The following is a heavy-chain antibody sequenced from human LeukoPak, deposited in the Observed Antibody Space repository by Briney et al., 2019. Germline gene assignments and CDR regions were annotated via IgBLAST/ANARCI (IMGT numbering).Heavy chain of an antibody. Sequence: ASVTVSCKASGYTFTRYYMHRVRQAPGQGLEWMGIIDPSVGSTTYAQKFLGRVTMTRDMSTSTVHMELNRLRSEDTAVYYCTSFKSSGEYFDYWGQGTLVTVSS. J-gene: IGHJ4*02. CDR2: IDPSVGST. V-gene: IGHV1-46*01. CDR3: TSFKSSGEYFDY. CDR1: GYTFTRYY. D-gene: IGHD7-27*01.